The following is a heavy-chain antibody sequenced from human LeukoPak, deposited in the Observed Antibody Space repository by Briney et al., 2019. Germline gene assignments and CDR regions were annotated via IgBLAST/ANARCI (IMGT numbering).Heavy chain of an antibody. D-gene: IGHD3-3*01. Sequence: SETLSLTCTLSGYSISSGYYWGWIRPPPGKGLEWIGSIYHSGSTYYNPSLKSRVTISVDTSKNQFSLKLSSVTAADTAVYYCARVAPQTYYDFWSGYPYLNWFDPWGQGTLVTVSS. CDR1: GYSISSGYY. CDR2: IYHSGST. V-gene: IGHV4-38-2*02. CDR3: ARVAPQTYYDFWSGYPYLNWFDP. J-gene: IGHJ5*02.